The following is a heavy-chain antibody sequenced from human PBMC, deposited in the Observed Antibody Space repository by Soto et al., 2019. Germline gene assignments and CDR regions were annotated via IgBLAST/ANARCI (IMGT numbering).Heavy chain of an antibody. CDR3: ATVLNFWSGYRPYNGMDV. CDR1: GYTLTELS. J-gene: IGHJ6*02. Sequence: GASVKVSCKVSGYTLTELSMHWVRQAPGKGLEWMGGFDPEDGETIYAQKFQGRVTMTEDTSTDAAYMELSSLRSEDTAVYYCATVLNFWSGYRPYNGMDVWGQGTMVTVSS. CDR2: FDPEDGET. V-gene: IGHV1-24*01. D-gene: IGHD3-3*01.